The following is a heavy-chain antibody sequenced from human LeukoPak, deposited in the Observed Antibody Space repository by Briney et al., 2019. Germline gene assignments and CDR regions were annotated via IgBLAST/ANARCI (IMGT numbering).Heavy chain of an antibody. CDR2: IIPIFGTA. J-gene: IGHJ5*02. CDR3: ARVGDPRYGPSGWFDP. V-gene: IGHV1-69*13. D-gene: IGHD5-18*01. Sequence: SVKVSCKASGGTFSSYAISWVRQAPGQGLEWMGGIIPIFGTANYAQKFQGRVTITADESTSTAYMELSSLRSEDTAVYYCARVGDPRYGPSGWFDPWGQGTLVTVSS. CDR1: GGTFSSYA.